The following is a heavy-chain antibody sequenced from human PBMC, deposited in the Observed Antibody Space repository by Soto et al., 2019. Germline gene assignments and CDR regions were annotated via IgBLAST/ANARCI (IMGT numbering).Heavy chain of an antibody. CDR1: GFPFNTSA. CDR2: LFGSGRGI. D-gene: IGHD2-2*01. CDR3: AKDRQPDGLWPFDH. Sequence: GGSLRLSCVGPGFPFNTSAMSWVRQAPGKGLEWVAGLFGSGRGISYADSVKGRFTISRDNSRSILYLQMDSLRVEDTAVYFCAKDRQPDGLWPFDHWGQGTLVTVSS. J-gene: IGHJ4*02. V-gene: IGHV3-23*01.